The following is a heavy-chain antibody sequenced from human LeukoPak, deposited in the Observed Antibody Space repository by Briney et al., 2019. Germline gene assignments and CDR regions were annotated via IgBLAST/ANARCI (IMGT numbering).Heavy chain of an antibody. D-gene: IGHD5-18*01. CDR2: IIPILGIA. V-gene: IGHV1-69*10. J-gene: IGHJ6*02. CDR1: GGTFSSYA. Sequence: GGSVKVSCKASGGTFSSYAISWVRQAPGQGLEWMGRIIPILGIANYAQKFQGRVTITADESTSTAYMELSSLRSEDTAVYYCAEVPYSYGTPDYYYYGMDVWGQGTTVTVSS. CDR3: AEVPYSYGTPDYYYYGMDV.